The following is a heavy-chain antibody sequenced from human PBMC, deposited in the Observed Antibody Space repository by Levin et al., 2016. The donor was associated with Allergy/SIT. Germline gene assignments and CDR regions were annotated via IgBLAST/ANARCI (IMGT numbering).Heavy chain of an antibody. Sequence: WVRQAPGQGLEWMGWMNPNSGNTGYAQKFQGRVTMTRNTSISTAYMELSSLRSEDTAVYYCARADYQLLYYYYYGMDVWGQGTTVTVSS. CDR2: MNPNSGNT. J-gene: IGHJ6*02. D-gene: IGHD2-2*01. CDR3: ARADYQLLYYYYYGMDV. V-gene: IGHV1-8*01.